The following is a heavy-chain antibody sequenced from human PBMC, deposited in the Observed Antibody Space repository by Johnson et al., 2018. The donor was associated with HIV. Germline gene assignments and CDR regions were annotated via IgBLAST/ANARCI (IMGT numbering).Heavy chain of an antibody. Sequence: EVQLVESGGGLVKPGGSLRLSCAASGFTFSDYYMSWIRQAPGKGLEWVSIIYSGGNTYYADSIKGRFTISRDNSKNTLYLQMNSLRAEDTAVYYCARERIAAAGLDAFDIWGQGTMVTVSS. V-gene: IGHV3-66*01. CDR3: ARERIAAAGLDAFDI. J-gene: IGHJ3*02. D-gene: IGHD6-13*01. CDR1: GFTFSDYY. CDR2: IYSGGNT.